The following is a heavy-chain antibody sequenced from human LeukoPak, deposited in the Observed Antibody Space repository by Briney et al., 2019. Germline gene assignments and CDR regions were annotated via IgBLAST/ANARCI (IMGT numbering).Heavy chain of an antibody. D-gene: IGHD6-13*01. V-gene: IGHV3-66*01. Sequence: SGGSLRLSCAASGFTVSSNYMSWVRQAPGKGLEWVSVIYSGGSTYYADSVKGRFTISRDNSKNTLYLQMNSLRAEDTAVYYCARDQDSSSWVDAFDIWGQGTMVTVSS. CDR2: IYSGGST. CDR1: GFTVSSNY. J-gene: IGHJ3*02. CDR3: ARDQDSSSWVDAFDI.